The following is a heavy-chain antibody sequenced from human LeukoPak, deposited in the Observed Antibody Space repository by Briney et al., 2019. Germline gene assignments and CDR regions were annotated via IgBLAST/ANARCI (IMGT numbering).Heavy chain of an antibody. CDR2: INPNSGGT. V-gene: IGHV1-2*02. Sequence: ASVKVSCKASGYTFTGYYMHWVRRAPGQGLEWMGWINPNSGGTNYAQKFQGRVTMTRDTSISTAYMELSRLRSDDTAVYYCARDMIVVVDYYYYYGMDVWGQGTTVTVSS. D-gene: IGHD3-22*01. J-gene: IGHJ6*02. CDR3: ARDMIVVVDYYYYYGMDV. CDR1: GYTFTGYY.